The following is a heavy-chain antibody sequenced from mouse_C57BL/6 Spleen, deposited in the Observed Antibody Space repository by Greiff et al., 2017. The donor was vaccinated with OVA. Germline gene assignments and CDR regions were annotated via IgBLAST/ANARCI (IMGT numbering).Heavy chain of an antibody. D-gene: IGHD1-1*01. V-gene: IGHV5-17*01. J-gene: IGHJ4*01. CDR1: GFTFSDYG. CDR2: ISSGSSTI. Sequence: EVMLVESGGGLVKPGGSLKLSCAASGFTFSDYGMHWVRQAPEKGLEWVAYISSGSSTIYYADTVKGRFTISRDNAKNTLFLQMTSLRSEDTAMYYCARGRNGSSYAMDYWGQGTSVTVSS. CDR3: ARGRNGSSYAMDY.